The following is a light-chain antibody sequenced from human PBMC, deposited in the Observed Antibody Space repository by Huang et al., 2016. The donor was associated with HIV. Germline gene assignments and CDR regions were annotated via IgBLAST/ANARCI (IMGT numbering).Light chain of an antibody. CDR1: QDVTKF. CDR2: DSS. J-gene: IGKJ2*01. V-gene: IGKV1-33*01. CDR3: QQYDNPPPYT. Sequence: DIQMTQSPSSLSASVGDRITITCQASQDVTKFVNWYQQKAGKAPKLLISDSSNSESGVPSRFSGSGSGTNFTFVISSLQPEDIATYYCQQYDNPPPYTFGQGTKLEIK.